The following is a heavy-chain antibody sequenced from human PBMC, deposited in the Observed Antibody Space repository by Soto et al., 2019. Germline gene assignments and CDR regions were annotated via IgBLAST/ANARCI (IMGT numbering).Heavy chain of an antibody. J-gene: IGHJ2*01. Sequence: QVQLVESGGGVVQPGRSLRLSCAASGFTFSSYAMHWVRQAPGKGLEWVAVISYDGSNKYYADSVKGRFTISRDNSKNTLYLQMNSLRAEDTAVYYCARSDDDVAFEYFDLWGRGTLVTVSS. CDR3: ARSDDDVAFEYFDL. CDR2: ISYDGSNK. CDR1: GFTFSSYA. V-gene: IGHV3-30-3*01. D-gene: IGHD3-9*01.